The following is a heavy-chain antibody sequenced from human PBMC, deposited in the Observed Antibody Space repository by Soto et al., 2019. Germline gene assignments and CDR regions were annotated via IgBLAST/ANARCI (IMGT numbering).Heavy chain of an antibody. CDR1: GGTFSNNV. V-gene: IGHV1-69*01. D-gene: IGHD6-19*01. CDR2: ITRIFGTA. CDR3: ASGITVAFDH. J-gene: IGHJ5*02. Sequence: QVQLVQSGAEVKTPGSSVKVTCKASGGTFSNNVISWVRQAPGQGLEWMGGITRIFGTATTNYAQKFQGRITITADESTNTAYMELSSLRSEDTAIYYCASGITVAFDHWGQGTLVTVSS.